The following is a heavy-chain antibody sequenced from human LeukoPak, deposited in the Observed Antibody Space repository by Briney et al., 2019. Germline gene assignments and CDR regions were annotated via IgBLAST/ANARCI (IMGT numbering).Heavy chain of an antibody. V-gene: IGHV1-46*01. CDR2: INPSGGST. CDR3: ARDRYDSSGYYNRAFDI. CDR1: GYTFTGYY. Sequence: ASVKVSCKASGYTFTGYYMHWVRQAPGRGLEWMGIINPSGGSTSYAQKFQGRVTMTRDTSTSTVYMELSSLRSEDTAVYYCARDRYDSSGYYNRAFDIWGQGTMITVSS. J-gene: IGHJ3*02. D-gene: IGHD3-22*01.